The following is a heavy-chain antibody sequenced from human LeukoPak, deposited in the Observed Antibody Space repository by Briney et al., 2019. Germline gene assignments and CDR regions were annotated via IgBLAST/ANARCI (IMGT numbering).Heavy chain of an antibody. V-gene: IGHV1-46*01. D-gene: IGHD6-19*01. CDR2: INPSGGST. CDR3: ELTSVAGTRGGNFDY. J-gene: IGHJ4*02. CDR1: GYTFTSYY. Sequence: ASVKVSCKASGYTFTSYYMHWVRQAPGQGLEWMGIINPSGGSTSYAQKFQGRVTMTRDMSTSTVYMELSSLRSEDTAVYYCELTSVAGTRGGNFDYWGQGTLVTVSS.